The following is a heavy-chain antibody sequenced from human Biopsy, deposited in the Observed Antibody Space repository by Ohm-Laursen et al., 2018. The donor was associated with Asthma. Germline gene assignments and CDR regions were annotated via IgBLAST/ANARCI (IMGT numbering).Heavy chain of an antibody. V-gene: IGHV1-8*01. D-gene: IGHD3-10*01. CDR3: ARSSKIGRRGLVFNGVRTDYYYSLDV. Sequence: ASVKASCKASGYTFINNDINWVRQAAGQGLEWMGWMNPNSGNTGYAQKFHGRVTMTRDTSINTVYMELSSLRSDDTAVYYGARSSKIGRRGLVFNGVRTDYYYSLDVWGQGTTVTVSS. J-gene: IGHJ6*02. CDR2: MNPNSGNT. CDR1: GYTFINND.